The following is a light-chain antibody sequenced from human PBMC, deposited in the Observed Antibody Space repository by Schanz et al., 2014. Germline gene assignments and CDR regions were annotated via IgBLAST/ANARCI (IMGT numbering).Light chain of an antibody. CDR2: DVS. V-gene: IGLV2-14*03. Sequence: QSALTQPASVSGSPGQSITISCTGTSSDVGGYNYVSWYQQYPGKAPKLMIYDVSKRPSGVSDRFSGSKSGNTASLTISGLQAEDEAEYYCCSYTGSNTLAFGGGTKLTVL. CDR1: SSDVGGYNY. J-gene: IGLJ3*02. CDR3: CSYTGSNTLA.